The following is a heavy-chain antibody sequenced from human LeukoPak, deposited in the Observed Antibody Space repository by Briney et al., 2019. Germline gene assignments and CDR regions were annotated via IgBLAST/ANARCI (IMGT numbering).Heavy chain of an antibody. CDR3: AGYDFWSGNDAFDI. CDR2: IKQDGSEK. D-gene: IGHD3-3*01. Sequence: PGGSLRLSCAASGFTFSSYWMSWVRQAPGKGLEWVANIKQDGSEKYYVDSVKGRFTISRDNAKKSLFLQMNSLRPDDTAVYYCAGYDFWSGNDAFDIWGQGTMVTVSS. J-gene: IGHJ3*02. CDR1: GFTFSSYW. V-gene: IGHV3-7*01.